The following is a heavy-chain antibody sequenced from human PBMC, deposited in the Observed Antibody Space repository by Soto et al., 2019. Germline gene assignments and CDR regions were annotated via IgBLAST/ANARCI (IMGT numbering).Heavy chain of an antibody. CDR2: IYYSGST. J-gene: IGHJ6*02. CDR1: GGSISSYY. V-gene: IGHV4-59*01. CDR3: ARSDGNYGEYYYYGMDV. Sequence: QVQLQESGPGLVKPSETLSLTCTVSGGSISSYYWSWIRQPPGKGLEWIGYIYYSGSTNYNPSLKSRVPISVDTSKNQFSLKLSSVTAADTAVYYCARSDGNYGEYYYYGMDVWGQGTTVTVSS. D-gene: IGHD4-17*01.